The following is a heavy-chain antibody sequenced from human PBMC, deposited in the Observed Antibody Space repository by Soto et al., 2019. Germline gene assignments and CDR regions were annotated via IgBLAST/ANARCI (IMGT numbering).Heavy chain of an antibody. CDR3: ARHLVYCSSTSCPFGPPYFDY. Sequence: SSETLSLTCTVSGGSISSYYWSWIRQPPGKGLEWIGYIYYSGSTNYNPSLKSRVTISVDTSKNQFSLKLSSVTAADTAVYYCARHLVYCSSTSCPFGPPYFDYWGQGTLVTVSS. V-gene: IGHV4-59*08. J-gene: IGHJ4*02. CDR1: GGSISSYY. D-gene: IGHD2-2*01. CDR2: IYYSGST.